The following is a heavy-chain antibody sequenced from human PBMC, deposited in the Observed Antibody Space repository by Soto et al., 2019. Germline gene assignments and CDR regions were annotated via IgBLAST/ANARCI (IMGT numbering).Heavy chain of an antibody. CDR2: IGGSGVDT. V-gene: IGHV3-23*01. CDR3: AKDAPGSGWLSDY. D-gene: IGHD3-22*01. CDR1: GFTSSLYA. J-gene: IGHJ4*02. Sequence: GGSLRLSCAASGFTSSLYAMSWVRQAPGKGLEWVSTIGGSGVDTWYADFVRGRFTISRDNSRNTLYLQVNSLRAEDTAVYYCAKDAPGSGWLSDYWGQGTLVTVLL.